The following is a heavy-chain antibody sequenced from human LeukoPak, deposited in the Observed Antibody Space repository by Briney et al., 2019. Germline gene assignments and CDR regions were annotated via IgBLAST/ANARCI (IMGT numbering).Heavy chain of an antibody. D-gene: IGHD4-17*01. CDR3: ATGDYGAFDI. Sequence: GRSLRLSCAASGFTFSTYAMHWVRQAPGKGLEWVSSISSSGNYIYYADSLKGRFTISRDNAKNSLYLQMNSLRAEDTAVYYCATGDYGAFDIWGQGTMVTVSS. CDR2: ISSSGNYI. J-gene: IGHJ3*02. V-gene: IGHV3-21*01. CDR1: GFTFSTYA.